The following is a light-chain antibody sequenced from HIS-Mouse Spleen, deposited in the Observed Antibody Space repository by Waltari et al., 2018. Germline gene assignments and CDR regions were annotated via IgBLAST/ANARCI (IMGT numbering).Light chain of an antibody. J-gene: IGLJ2*01. CDR2: DDS. CDR1: NIGSKS. Sequence: SYVLTQPPSVSVAPGKTARITCGGNNIGSKSVHWYQQKPGQAPLLVVYDDSERPAGIPERFSGSNSGNTATLTISRVGAGDEADYYCQVWDSSSDHVVFGGGTKLTVL. V-gene: IGLV3-21*03. CDR3: QVWDSSSDHVV.